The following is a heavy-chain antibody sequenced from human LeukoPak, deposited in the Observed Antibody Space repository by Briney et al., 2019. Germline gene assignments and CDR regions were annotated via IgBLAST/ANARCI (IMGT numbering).Heavy chain of an antibody. V-gene: IGHV3-21*01. Sequence: GGSLRLSCAASGFTFSSYSMNWVRQAPGKGLEWVSSISSSSSYIYYADSVKGRFTVSRDNAKNSLYLQMNSLRAEDTAVYYCASGSRYSSSWSFDYWGQGTLVTVSS. J-gene: IGHJ4*02. D-gene: IGHD6-13*01. CDR3: ASGSRYSSSWSFDY. CDR1: GFTFSSYS. CDR2: ISSSSSYI.